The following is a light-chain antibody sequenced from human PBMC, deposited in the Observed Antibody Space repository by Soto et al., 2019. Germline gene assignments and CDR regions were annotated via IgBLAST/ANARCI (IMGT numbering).Light chain of an antibody. J-gene: IGLJ1*01. CDR3: SSYTSGSTLYV. V-gene: IGLV2-14*01. Sequence: SGLTQPVSVSGSPGQSITISCTGTSSDVGSYNYVSWYQHHPGKAPRLMIYASSNRPSGVSHRFSGSRSGNTASLTISGLQAEDEADYYCSSYTSGSTLYVFGTGTKV. CDR2: ASS. CDR1: SSDVGSYNY.